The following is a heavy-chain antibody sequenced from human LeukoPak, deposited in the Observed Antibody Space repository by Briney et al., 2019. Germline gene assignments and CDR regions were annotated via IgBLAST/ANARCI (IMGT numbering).Heavy chain of an antibody. D-gene: IGHD2-2*01. Sequence: ASVKVSCKASGYTFTSYAISWVRQAPGQGLEWMGGIIPIFGTANYAQKFQGRVTITTDESTSTAYMELSSLRSEDTAVYYCARSPYYCSSTSCALDYWGQGTLVTVSS. CDR2: IIPIFGTA. CDR1: GYTFTSYA. J-gene: IGHJ4*02. V-gene: IGHV1-69*05. CDR3: ARSPYYCSSTSCALDY.